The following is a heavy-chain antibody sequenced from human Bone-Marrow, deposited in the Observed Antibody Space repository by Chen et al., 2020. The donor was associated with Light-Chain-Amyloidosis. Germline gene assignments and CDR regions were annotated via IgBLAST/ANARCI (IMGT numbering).Heavy chain of an antibody. V-gene: IGHV3-74*02. CDR2: IKSDGSAT. D-gene: IGHD2-2*01. CDR3: TRGDCTSTSCFLDF. Sequence: EVQLVESGGGLVQPGGSLRLSCAASGFTFNDYWMHWVRQVPGKGLVWVARIKSDGSATNYADSVKGRFTVSRGNAKNTLYLQMKSLGAGDTAVYYCTRGDCTSTSCFLDFWGQGTLVTVSS. CDR1: GFTFNDYW. J-gene: IGHJ4*02.